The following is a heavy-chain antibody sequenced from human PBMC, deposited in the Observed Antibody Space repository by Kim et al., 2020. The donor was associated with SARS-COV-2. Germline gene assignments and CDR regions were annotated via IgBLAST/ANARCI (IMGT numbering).Heavy chain of an antibody. D-gene: IGHD2-2*02. J-gene: IGHJ3*02. Sequence: QKFQGRVTMTRDTSTSTGYMELSSLRSEDTAVYYCARDIPRTSDDAFDIWGQGTMVTVSS. CDR3: ARDIPRTSDDAFDI. V-gene: IGHV1-46*01.